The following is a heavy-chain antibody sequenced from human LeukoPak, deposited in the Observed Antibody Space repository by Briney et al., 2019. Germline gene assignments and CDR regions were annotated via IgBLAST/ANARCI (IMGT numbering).Heavy chain of an antibody. CDR1: GFTFSSYA. D-gene: IGHD3-16*02. V-gene: IGHV3-23*01. J-gene: IGHJ4*02. CDR2: ISGSGGST. Sequence: GGSLRLSCAASGFTFSSYAMSWVRQAPGKGLEWVSAISGSGGSTYYADSVKGRFTISRDNAKNSLYLQMNSLRDEDTAVYYCARGLHYDYVWGSYRSGPSYFDYWGQGTLVTVSS. CDR3: ARGLHYDYVWGSYRSGPSYFDY.